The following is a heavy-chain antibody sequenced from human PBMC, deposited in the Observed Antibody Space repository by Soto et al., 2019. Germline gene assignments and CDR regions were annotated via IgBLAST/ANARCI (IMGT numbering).Heavy chain of an antibody. CDR2: ISYDGSNK. CDR3: AKAPGYSGYDVDYYYYGMYA. D-gene: IGHD5-12*01. Sequence: GGSLRLSCAASGFTFSSYGMHWVRQAPCKGLEWVAVISYDGSNKYYADSVKGRFTISRDNSKNTLYLQMNSLRAEDTAVYYCAKAPGYSGYDVDYYYYGMYALCQGTTLTISS. V-gene: IGHV3-30*18. J-gene: IGHJ6*02. CDR1: GFTFSSYG.